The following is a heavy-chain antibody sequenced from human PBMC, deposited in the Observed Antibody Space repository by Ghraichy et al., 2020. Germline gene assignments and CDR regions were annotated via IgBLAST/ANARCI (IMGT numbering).Heavy chain of an antibody. CDR2: VNTHNDNT. D-gene: IGHD1-20*01. Sequence: ASVKVFCKTSGYIFSRSGISWVRQAPGQGLEWMGWVNTHNDNTNYAQKFQDRVTMTRDTSTSTVYMELWSLRSDDTAVYYCARDNWNAFDNWGQGTMVTVSS. J-gene: IGHJ3*02. V-gene: IGHV1-18*01. CDR1: GYIFSRSG. CDR3: ARDNWNAFDN.